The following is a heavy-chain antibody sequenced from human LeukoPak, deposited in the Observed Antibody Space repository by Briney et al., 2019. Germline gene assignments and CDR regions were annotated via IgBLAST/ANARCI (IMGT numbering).Heavy chain of an antibody. CDR3: ATGLYGAKPTGTTLPWFDP. J-gene: IGHJ5*02. D-gene: IGHD1-1*01. CDR1: GYTLTELS. Sequence: GASVKVSCKVSGYTLTELSMHWVRQAPGKGLEWMGGFDPEDGETIYAQKFQGRVTMTEDTSTDTAYMELSSLRSEDTAVYYCATGLYGAKPTGTTLPWFDPWGQGTLVTVSS. V-gene: IGHV1-24*01. CDR2: FDPEDGET.